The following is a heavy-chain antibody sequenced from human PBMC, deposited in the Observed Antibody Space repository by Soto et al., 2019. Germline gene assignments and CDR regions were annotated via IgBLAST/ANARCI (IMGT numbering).Heavy chain of an antibody. V-gene: IGHV1-69*13. D-gene: IGHD1-26*01. CDR1: GGTFSSYA. CDR3: ARDRTVGATYYYFDY. CDR2: IIPIFGTA. Sequence: SVKVSCKASGGTFSSYAISWVRQAPGQGLEWMGGIIPIFGTANYAQKFQGRVTITADESTSTAYMELSSLRSEDTAVYYCARDRTVGATYYYFDYWGQGTLVTVSS. J-gene: IGHJ4*02.